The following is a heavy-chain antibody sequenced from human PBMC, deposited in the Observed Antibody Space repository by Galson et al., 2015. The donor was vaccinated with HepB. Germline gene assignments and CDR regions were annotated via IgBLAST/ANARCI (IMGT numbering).Heavy chain of an antibody. CDR2: IVVDSGDT. J-gene: IGHJ5*02. V-gene: IGHV1-58*01. CDR1: GFTFTRSA. CDR3: AADPYYDDRSGYSNLFDP. D-gene: IGHD3-22*01. Sequence: SVTVSCKASGFTFTRSAAQWVRQARGQRLEWMGWIVVDSGDTNYAQKFQERVTITRDMSRSTAYMELSSLRSDDTAVYYCAADPYYDDRSGYSNLFDPWGQGTLVTVSS.